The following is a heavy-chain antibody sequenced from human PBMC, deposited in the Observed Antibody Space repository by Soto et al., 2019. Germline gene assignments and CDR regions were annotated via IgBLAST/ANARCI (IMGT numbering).Heavy chain of an antibody. Sequence: GGSLTLSCSASGFTFSRNAMGWVRQAPGKGLEWVSAIIDDGGRAYYADSVKGRFTISRDNSKNALSLQMNSLRAEDTAIYYCAKDKMEQWLVGGYFDYWGQGTQVTVS. CDR1: GFTFSRNA. D-gene: IGHD6-19*01. V-gene: IGHV3-23*01. J-gene: IGHJ4*02. CDR2: IIDDGGRA. CDR3: AKDKMEQWLVGGYFDY.